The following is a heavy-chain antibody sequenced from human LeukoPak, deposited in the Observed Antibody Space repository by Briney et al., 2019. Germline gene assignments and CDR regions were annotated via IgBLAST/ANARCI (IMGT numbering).Heavy chain of an antibody. V-gene: IGHV1-8*01. CDR2: IKPEYT. CDR3: AWYIPGVGFDI. Sequence: ASVKVSCKASGYSFANFDINWVRQATGQGLEWVGFIKPEYTGYARRFQGRVTMTMNTSMRTAYMELSSLRSEDTAVYYCAWYIPGVGFDIWGQGTMVTVSS. D-gene: IGHD1-1*01. J-gene: IGHJ3*02. CDR1: GYSFANFD.